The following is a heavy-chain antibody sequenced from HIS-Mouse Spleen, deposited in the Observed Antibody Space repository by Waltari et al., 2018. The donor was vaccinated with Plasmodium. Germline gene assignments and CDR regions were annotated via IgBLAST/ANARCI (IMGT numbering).Heavy chain of an antibody. CDR2: IYWNDDK. D-gene: IGHD2-2*01. CDR1: GFSLSTSGVG. CDR3: AHRPDCSSTSCYGEFDY. Sequence: ITLKESGPTLVKPTQTLTLTCTLSGFSLSTSGVGVGWIRQPPGKALELLAPIYWNDDKRYSPSLRSRRTTTKDTSKNQVRLTITNMDPGDTATSYCAHRPDCSSTSCYGEFDYWSQGTRVTVSS. J-gene: IGHJ4*02. V-gene: IGHV2-5*01.